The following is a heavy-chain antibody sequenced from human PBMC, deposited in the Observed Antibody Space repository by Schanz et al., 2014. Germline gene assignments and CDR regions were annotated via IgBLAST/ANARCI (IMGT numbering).Heavy chain of an antibody. J-gene: IGHJ6*02. D-gene: IGHD5-18*01. CDR3: ARGPSQGYSYGHNIGAYYYGMDV. CDR1: GYTLSAYS. V-gene: IGHV1-46*01. Sequence: QVQLVQSGTQVKKPGASVKVSCKASGYTLSAYSLHWVRQAPGQGLEWMGIINLSGGSTNNAQKFQGRLTMTRDTSTSTVYMELSSLRSEDTAVYYCARGPSQGYSYGHNIGAYYYGMDVWGQGTTVTVSS. CDR2: INLSGGST.